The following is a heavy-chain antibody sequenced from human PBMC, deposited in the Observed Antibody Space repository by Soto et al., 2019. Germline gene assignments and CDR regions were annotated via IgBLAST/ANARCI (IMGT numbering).Heavy chain of an antibody. D-gene: IGHD1-26*01. Sequence: SETLSLTCTVSGGSISSYYWSWIRQPPGKGLEWIGYIYYSGSTNYNPSLKSRVTISVDTSKNQFSLKLSSVTAADTAVYYCARAVVGDGYNFDYWGQGTLVTVSS. J-gene: IGHJ4*02. CDR2: IYYSGST. CDR3: ARAVVGDGYNFDY. CDR1: GGSISSYY. V-gene: IGHV4-59*08.